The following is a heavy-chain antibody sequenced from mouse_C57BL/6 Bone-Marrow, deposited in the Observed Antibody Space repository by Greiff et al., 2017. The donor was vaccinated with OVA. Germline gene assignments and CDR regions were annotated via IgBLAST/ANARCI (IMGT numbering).Heavy chain of an antibody. Sequence: EADGGLVQPKGSLKLSCAASGFSFNTYAMNWVRQAPGKGLEWVARIRSKSNNYATYYADSVKDRFTISRDDSESMLYLQMNNLKTEDTAMYYCVRHLFAYWGQGTLVTVSA. CDR2: IRSKSNNYAT. J-gene: IGHJ3*01. CDR3: VRHLFAY. V-gene: IGHV10-1*01. CDR1: GFSFNTYA.